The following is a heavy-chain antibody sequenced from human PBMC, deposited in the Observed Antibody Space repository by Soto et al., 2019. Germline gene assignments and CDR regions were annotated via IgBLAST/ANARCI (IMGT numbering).Heavy chain of an antibody. V-gene: IGHV3-23*01. CDR3: AKGVRGYSYGSPHFDY. J-gene: IGHJ4*02. D-gene: IGHD5-18*01. Sequence: GGSLRLCCAASGVTFSSYAMSWVRQAPGKGLEWVSAISGSGGSTYYADSVKGRFTISRDNSKNTLYLQMNSLRAEDTAVYYCAKGVRGYSYGSPHFDYWGQGTLVTVSS. CDR1: GVTFSSYA. CDR2: ISGSGGST.